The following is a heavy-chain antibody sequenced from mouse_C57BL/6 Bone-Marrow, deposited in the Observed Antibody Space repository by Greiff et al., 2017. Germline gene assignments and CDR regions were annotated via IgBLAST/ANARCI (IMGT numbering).Heavy chain of an antibody. CDR1: GFTFSSYA. D-gene: IGHD1-1*01. CDR3: ARDPFYYYGTDYFDD. Sequence: EVQLVESGGGLVKPGGSLKLSCAASGFTFSSYAMSWVRQTPEKRLEWVATISDGGSYTYYPDNVKGRFTISRDNAKNNLYLQMSHLKSEDTAMYYCARDPFYYYGTDYFDDWGQGTTLTVSS. J-gene: IGHJ2*01. V-gene: IGHV5-4*01. CDR2: ISDGGSYT.